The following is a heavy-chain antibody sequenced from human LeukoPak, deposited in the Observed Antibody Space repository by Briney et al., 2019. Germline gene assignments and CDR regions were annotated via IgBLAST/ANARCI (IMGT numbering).Heavy chain of an antibody. CDR1: GGTFSSYA. Sequence: SVKVSCKASGGTFSSYAISWVRQAPGQGLEWMGGIIPIFGTANYAQKFQGRVTITADESTSTAYMELNSLRSEDTAMYYCARGPWNYDSSGYYFLWFDPWGQGTLVTVSS. J-gene: IGHJ5*02. CDR2: IIPIFGTA. D-gene: IGHD3-22*01. V-gene: IGHV1-69*13. CDR3: ARGPWNYDSSGYYFLWFDP.